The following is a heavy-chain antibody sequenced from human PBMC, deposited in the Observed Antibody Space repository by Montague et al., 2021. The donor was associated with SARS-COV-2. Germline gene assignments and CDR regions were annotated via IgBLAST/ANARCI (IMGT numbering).Heavy chain of an antibody. V-gene: IGHV3-23*01. CDR3: AKGFTYYFASGGYPNYFDP. CDR2: ISSTGGST. D-gene: IGHD3-10*01. J-gene: IGHJ5*02. CDR1: GFTFSSYA. Sequence: SLSLSFSASGFTFSSYAMIWVRQAPGKGLEWVSTISSTGGSTYYADSVKGRFIISRDNSRNTVYMQMNNLRAEDTAVYYCAKGFTYYFASGGYPNYFDPWGQGTLVSVSS.